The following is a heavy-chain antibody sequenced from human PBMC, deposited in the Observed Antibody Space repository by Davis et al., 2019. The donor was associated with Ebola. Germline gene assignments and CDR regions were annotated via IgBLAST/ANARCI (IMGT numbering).Heavy chain of an antibody. D-gene: IGHD2-2*01. V-gene: IGHV3-23*01. Sequence: GGSLRLSCAASGFTFSSYAMSWVRQAPGKGLEWVSAISGSGGSTYYADSVKGRFTISRDNAKNSLYLQMNSLRAEDTAVYYCARDARYCSSTSCSYYYGMDVWGQGTTVTVSS. CDR3: ARDARYCSSTSCSYYYGMDV. J-gene: IGHJ6*02. CDR1: GFTFSSYA. CDR2: ISGSGGST.